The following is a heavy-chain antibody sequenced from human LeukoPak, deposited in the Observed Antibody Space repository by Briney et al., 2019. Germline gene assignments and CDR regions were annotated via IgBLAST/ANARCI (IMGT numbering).Heavy chain of an antibody. D-gene: IGHD4-17*01. CDR1: GFTFSSYA. Sequence: GVSLSLSCAAYGFTFSSYAMSRVRQAPGKGLEWVSGISGSGGSTYYAVSVKGRFTISRDNSKNTLYLQMNSLRAEDTAVYYCAKETLAVTSYFDYWGQGTLVTVSS. V-gene: IGHV3-23*01. CDR2: ISGSGGST. J-gene: IGHJ4*02. CDR3: AKETLAVTSYFDY.